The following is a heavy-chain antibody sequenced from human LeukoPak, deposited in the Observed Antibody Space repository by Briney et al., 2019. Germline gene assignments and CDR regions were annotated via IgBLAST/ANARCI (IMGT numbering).Heavy chain of an antibody. CDR3: ARGRRGLPVAVFDY. Sequence: ASVKVSCKASGYTFTSYGISWVRQASGQGLEWMGWISAYNGNTNYAQKLQGRVTMTTDTSTSTAYMELRSLRSDDTAVYYCARGRRGLPVAVFDYWGQGTLVTVSS. CDR2: ISAYNGNT. D-gene: IGHD6-19*01. J-gene: IGHJ4*02. V-gene: IGHV1-18*01. CDR1: GYTFTSYG.